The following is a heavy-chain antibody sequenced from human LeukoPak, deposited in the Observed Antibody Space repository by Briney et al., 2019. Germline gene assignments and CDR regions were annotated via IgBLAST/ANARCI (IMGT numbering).Heavy chain of an antibody. D-gene: IGHD2-21*02. J-gene: IGHJ3*02. CDR3: ASTGPSGDGSAFDI. CDR1: GGSISSWGYF. Sequence: KSSQTLSLTCTVSGGSISSWGYFWSWIRQHPGKVVERNGYICYSGNTYYNPSLKSRVTISVDKSKNQFSLKLSSVTAADTAVYYCASTGPSGDGSAFDIWGQGTMVTVSS. CDR2: ICYSGNT. V-gene: IGHV4-31*03.